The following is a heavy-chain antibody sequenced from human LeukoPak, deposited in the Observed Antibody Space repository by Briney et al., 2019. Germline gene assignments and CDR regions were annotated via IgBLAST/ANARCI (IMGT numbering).Heavy chain of an antibody. V-gene: IGHV4-4*07. CDR2: TYTSGST. CDR1: GGSISSYY. CDR3: ARLDTIFGVAKGFDY. J-gene: IGHJ4*02. D-gene: IGHD3-3*01. Sequence: KPSETLSLTCTVSGGSISSYYWSWIRQPAGKGLEWIGRTYTSGSTNYNPSLKSRVTMSVDTSKNQFSLKLSSVTAADTAVYYCARLDTIFGVAKGFDYWGQGILVTVSS.